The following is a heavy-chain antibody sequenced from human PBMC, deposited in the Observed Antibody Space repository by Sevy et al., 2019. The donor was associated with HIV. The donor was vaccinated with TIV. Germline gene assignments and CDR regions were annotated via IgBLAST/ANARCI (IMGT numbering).Heavy chain of an antibody. J-gene: IGHJ4*02. CDR2: SNPRDHDT. CDR3: ARQWSSSADY. Sequence: GEALKISCKGSGYNITSYWIGGVRQMPGKGLEWMGISNPRDHDTRYIPSVKGQVTISVDKSINTAYLQWSSLKASDTAMYYCARQWSSSADYWGQGTLVTVSS. CDR1: GYNITSYW. V-gene: IGHV5-51*01. D-gene: IGHD6-6*01.